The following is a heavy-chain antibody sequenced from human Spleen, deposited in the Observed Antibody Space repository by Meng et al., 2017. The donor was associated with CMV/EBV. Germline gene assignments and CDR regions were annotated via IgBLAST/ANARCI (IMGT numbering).Heavy chain of an antibody. CDR3: ARDQWELLRGEGYDAFDI. CDR2: ISYDGSNK. CDR1: GFTFSSYA. Sequence: GGSLRLSCAASGFTFSSYAMHWVRQAPGKGLEWVAVISYDGSNKYYADSVKGRFTISRDNSKNTLYLQMNSLRAEDTAVYYCARDQWELLRGEGYDAFDIWGQGTMVTVSS. D-gene: IGHD1-26*01. V-gene: IGHV3-30-3*01. J-gene: IGHJ3*02.